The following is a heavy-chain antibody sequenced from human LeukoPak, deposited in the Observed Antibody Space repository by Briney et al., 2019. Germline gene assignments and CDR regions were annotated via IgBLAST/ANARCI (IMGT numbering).Heavy chain of an antibody. J-gene: IGHJ4*02. D-gene: IGHD3-10*01. Sequence: PGGSLRLSCSASGFTFSDYWMSWVRQAPGKGLEWVANIKHDGSNTYYLDSVRGRFTVSRDNAKNSLYLQMNSLTVEDTAVYYCTRGGVRGILLPVDYWGQGTLVTISS. CDR1: GFTFSDYW. V-gene: IGHV3-7*01. CDR2: IKHDGSNT. CDR3: TRGGVRGILLPVDY.